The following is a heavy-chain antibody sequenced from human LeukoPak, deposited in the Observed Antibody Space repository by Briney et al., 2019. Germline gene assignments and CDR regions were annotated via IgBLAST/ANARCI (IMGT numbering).Heavy chain of an antibody. J-gene: IGHJ6*03. CDR2: IYTSGST. CDR1: GGSISSGSYY. CDR3: AYTPYYYDSSGDVNYYYYMDV. D-gene: IGHD3-22*01. V-gene: IGHV4-61*02. Sequence: PSQTLSLTCTVSGGSISSGSYYWSWIRQPAGKGLEWIGRIYTSGSTNYNPSLKSRVTISVDTSKNQFSLKLSSVTAADTAVYYCAYTPYYYDSSGDVNYYYYMDVWGKGTTVTVSS.